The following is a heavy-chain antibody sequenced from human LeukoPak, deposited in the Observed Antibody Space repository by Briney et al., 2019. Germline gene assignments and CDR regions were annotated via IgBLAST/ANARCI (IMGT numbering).Heavy chain of an antibody. D-gene: IGHD3-22*01. Sequence: SETLSLTCTVSGGSISSGSYYWSWIRQPAGKGLEWIGRIYTSGSTNYNPSLKGRVTISVDRSKNQFSLKLSSVTAADTAVYYCARGGYYYDSSGYPNWFDPWGQGTLVTVSS. CDR1: GGSISSGSYY. V-gene: IGHV4-61*02. CDR3: ARGGYYYDSSGYPNWFDP. CDR2: IYTSGST. J-gene: IGHJ5*02.